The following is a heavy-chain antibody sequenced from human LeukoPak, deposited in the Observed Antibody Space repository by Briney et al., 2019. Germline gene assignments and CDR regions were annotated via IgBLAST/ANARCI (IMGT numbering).Heavy chain of an antibody. V-gene: IGHV7-4-1*02. CDR3: ARWLIYGDSQQYNWFDP. CDR2: ISTNTGNP. CDR1: GYTVTSYA. J-gene: IGHJ5*02. D-gene: IGHD4-17*01. Sequence: ASVKVSCKASGYTVTSYAMNWVRQAPGQGLEWRGWISTNTGNPTYAQGFTGRFVFSLDTSVSTAYLQISSLKAEDTAVYYCARWLIYGDSQQYNWFDPWGQGTLVTVSS.